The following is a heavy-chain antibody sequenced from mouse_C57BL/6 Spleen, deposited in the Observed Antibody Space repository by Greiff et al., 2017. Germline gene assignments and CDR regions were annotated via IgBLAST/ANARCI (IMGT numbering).Heavy chain of an antibody. CDR3: ARDYGSSYGFGY. CDR1: GYTFTSYW. D-gene: IGHD1-1*01. CDR2: IHPNSGST. J-gene: IGHJ2*01. V-gene: IGHV1-64*01. Sequence: QVQLQQPGAELVKPGASVKLSCKASGYTFTSYWMHWVKQRPGQGLEWIGMIHPNSGSTNYNEKFKSKATLTVDKSSSTAYMQLSSLTSEDSAVYYCARDYGSSYGFGYWGQGTTLTVSS.